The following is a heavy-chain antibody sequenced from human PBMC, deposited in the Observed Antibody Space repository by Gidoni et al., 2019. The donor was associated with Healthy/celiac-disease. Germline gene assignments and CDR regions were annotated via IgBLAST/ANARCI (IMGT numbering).Heavy chain of an antibody. V-gene: IGHV5-51*01. CDR1: GYSFTSYW. D-gene: IGHD3-10*01. CDR3: ARSHPDYMVQGGGRDFDY. J-gene: IGHJ4*02. Sequence: EVQLVQSGAEVKKPGESLKISCTGSGYSFTSYWIGWVRQMPGKGLEWRGISYPGDSDTRYSPSFQGQVTISADKSISTAYLQWSSLKASDTAMYYCARSHPDYMVQGGGRDFDYWGQGTLVTVSS. CDR2: SYPGDSDT.